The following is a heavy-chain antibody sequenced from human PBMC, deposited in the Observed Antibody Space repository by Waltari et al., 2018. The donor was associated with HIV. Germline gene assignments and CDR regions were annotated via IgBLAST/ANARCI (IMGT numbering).Heavy chain of an antibody. CDR1: GFSFSRHT. Sequence: EGQVQESGGGFIQPGGSLRLSCAASGFSFSRHTMNWVRQVPGKGREWISYITSGSDVIYISDSVKGLFTISRDNAASSLYLQMNSLRGEDTAVYYCARDFRDFSGNWGFDSWGHGTLVTVSS. D-gene: IGHD3-10*01. J-gene: IGHJ4*01. CDR3: ARDFRDFSGNWGFDS. CDR2: ITSGSDVI. V-gene: IGHV3-48*01.